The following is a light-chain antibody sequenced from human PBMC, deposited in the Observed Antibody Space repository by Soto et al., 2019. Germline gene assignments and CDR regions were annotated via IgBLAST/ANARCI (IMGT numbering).Light chain of an antibody. Sequence: IMMTQSPATLSVYPGERATLSCRASQSVANRLAWYQHTPGQAPRLLIYGATYRATGVPAKFSGSGSGTEFTLTITSLQSEDFALYYCQQYIDWPRTFGQGTKVDIK. J-gene: IGKJ1*01. CDR1: QSVANR. CDR2: GAT. V-gene: IGKV3-15*01. CDR3: QQYIDWPRT.